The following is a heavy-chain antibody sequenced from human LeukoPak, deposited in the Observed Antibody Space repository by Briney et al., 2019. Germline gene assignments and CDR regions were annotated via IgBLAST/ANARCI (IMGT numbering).Heavy chain of an antibody. CDR3: ARDDYYDRSGYPGY. V-gene: IGHV3-30*03. CDR2: ISYDGSNK. Sequence: QPGRSLRLSCAASGFTFSTYGMHWVRQAPGKGLEWVAVISYDGSNKYYADSVKGRFTISRDNSKNALYLQMNSLRVEDTAIYYCARDDYYDRSGYPGYWGQGTLVTVSS. D-gene: IGHD3-22*01. CDR1: GFTFSTYG. J-gene: IGHJ4*02.